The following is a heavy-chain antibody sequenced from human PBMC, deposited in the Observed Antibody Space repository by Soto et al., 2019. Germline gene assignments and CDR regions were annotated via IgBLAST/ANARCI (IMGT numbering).Heavy chain of an antibody. CDR3: AAYYYGSGSYFKGYDY. J-gene: IGHJ4*02. CDR1: GGSFSGYY. V-gene: IGHV4-34*01. CDR2: INHSGST. Sequence: QVQLQQWGAGLLKPSETLSLTCAVYGGSFSGYYWSWIRQPPGKGLEWMGEINHSGSTNYNPSLKSRVTISVDTSKTQFSLKLSSVTAADTAVYYCAAYYYGSGSYFKGYDYWGQGTLVTVSS. D-gene: IGHD3-10*01.